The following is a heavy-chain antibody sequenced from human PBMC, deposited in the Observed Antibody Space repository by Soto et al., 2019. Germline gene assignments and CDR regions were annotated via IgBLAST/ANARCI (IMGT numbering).Heavy chain of an antibody. Sequence: PGGSLRLSCAASGFTVSSNYMSWVRQAPGKGLEWVSVIYSGGSTYYADSVKGRFTISRDNSKNTLYLQMNSLRAEDTAVYYCARTYDFTHYGMDVWGQGTTVTVSS. J-gene: IGHJ6*02. CDR3: ARTYDFTHYGMDV. D-gene: IGHD3-3*01. CDR1: GFTVSSNY. CDR2: IYSGGST. V-gene: IGHV3-53*01.